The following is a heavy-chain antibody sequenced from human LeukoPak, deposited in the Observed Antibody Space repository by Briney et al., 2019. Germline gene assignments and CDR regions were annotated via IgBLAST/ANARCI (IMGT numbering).Heavy chain of an antibody. V-gene: IGHV3-48*03. Sequence: PGGSLRLSCAASGFTFSSYEMNWVRQAPGKGLEWVSYISSSGSTIYYADSVKGRFTISRDNAKNSLYLQMNSLRAEDTAVYYCAREKSDVLLWFGEFDYWSQGTLVTVSS. CDR2: ISSSGSTI. D-gene: IGHD3-10*01. CDR3: AREKSDVLLWFGEFDY. J-gene: IGHJ4*02. CDR1: GFTFSSYE.